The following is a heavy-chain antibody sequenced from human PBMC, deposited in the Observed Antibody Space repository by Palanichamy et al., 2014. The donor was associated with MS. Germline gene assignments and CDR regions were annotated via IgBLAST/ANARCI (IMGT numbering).Heavy chain of an antibody. J-gene: IGHJ4*02. CDR3: ARDDSDCSSSNCPRDYFDY. CDR2: ISGSGSST. Sequence: EVQLLESGGGLVQPGGSLRLSCAASGFTFSSYAMSWVRQAPGKGLEWVSAISGSGSSTYYADSVKGRFTISRDNSKNTLYLQMNSLRAEDTAVYYCARDDSDCSSSNCPRDYFDYWGQGTLVTVSS. D-gene: IGHD2-2*01. V-gene: IGHV3-23*01. CDR1: GFTFSSYA.